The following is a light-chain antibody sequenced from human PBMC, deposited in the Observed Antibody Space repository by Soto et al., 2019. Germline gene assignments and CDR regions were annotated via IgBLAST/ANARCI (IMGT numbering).Light chain of an antibody. CDR2: GAS. J-gene: IGKJ5*01. Sequence: RASQSVSSNLAWYQQKPGQAPRLPIYGASTRTTGIPARFSGSGAGTEFTLTISSLQSADFAVYYCQQYTNLITFGQGTRLEIK. CDR1: QSVSSN. CDR3: QQYTNLIT. V-gene: IGKV3D-15*01.